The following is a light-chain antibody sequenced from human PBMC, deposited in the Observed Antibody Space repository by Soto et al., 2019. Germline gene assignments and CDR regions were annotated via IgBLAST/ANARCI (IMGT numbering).Light chain of an antibody. J-gene: IGKJ1*01. V-gene: IGKV1-5*03. Sequence: DIQMTQSPSTLSASVRDRVSITCRASQNINNWLAWYQQKAGKAPKLLIYKASNLESGVPSRFSGSGSGTEFTLTISSLQPDDFATYYCQHYNSYSEAFGQGTKVDIK. CDR2: KAS. CDR3: QHYNSYSEA. CDR1: QNINNW.